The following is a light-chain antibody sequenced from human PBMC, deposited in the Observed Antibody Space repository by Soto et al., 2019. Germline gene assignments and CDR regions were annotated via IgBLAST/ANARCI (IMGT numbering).Light chain of an antibody. Sequence: IQMPQSPSTLSASAGDRVTITCRASQSITIWLAWYQQKPGKPPKLLIYDASTFESGVQPRFSGSGSRTVFTLAFSSLQPDDCASYYYQQLHSLPITIGQSTRLAI. J-gene: IGKJ5*01. CDR3: QQLHSLPIT. CDR2: DAS. CDR1: QSITIW. V-gene: IGKV1-5*01.